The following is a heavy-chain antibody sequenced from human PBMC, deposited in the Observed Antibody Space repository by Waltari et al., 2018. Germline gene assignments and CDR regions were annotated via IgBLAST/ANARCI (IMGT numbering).Heavy chain of an antibody. CDR1: GGSIGSSSYS. CDR2: IYYSGST. V-gene: IGHV4-39*07. Sequence: QLQLQESGPGLVKPSETLSLTCPVSGGSIGSSSYSWGWLRQPPGKGLEWIGSIYYSGSTYYNPSLKSRVTISVDTSKNQFSLKLSSVTAADTAVYYCARVERAAAGKAPFDYWGQGTLVTVSS. D-gene: IGHD6-13*01. J-gene: IGHJ4*02. CDR3: ARVERAAAGKAPFDY.